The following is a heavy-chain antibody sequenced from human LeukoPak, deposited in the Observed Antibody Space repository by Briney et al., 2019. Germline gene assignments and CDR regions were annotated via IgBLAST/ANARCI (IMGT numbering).Heavy chain of an antibody. V-gene: IGHV3-74*01. CDR1: GFTFSSYW. J-gene: IGHJ4*02. D-gene: IGHD1-26*01. Sequence: PGGSLRLSCAASGFTFSSYWMHWVRQAPGKGLVWVSRINSDGSSTSYADSVKGRFTISRDNAKNTLYLRMNSLRAEDTAVYYCARDGVVGEFDYWGQGTLVTVSS. CDR3: ARDGVVGEFDY. CDR2: INSDGSST.